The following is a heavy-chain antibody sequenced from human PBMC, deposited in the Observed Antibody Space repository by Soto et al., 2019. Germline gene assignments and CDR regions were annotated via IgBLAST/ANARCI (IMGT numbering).Heavy chain of an antibody. CDR3: WRIKRLIDGMDV. CDR2: INPNSGGT. J-gene: IGHJ6*02. Sequence: QVLLMQSGAEVAKPGASVKVSCKASGYTLIDYYMHWIRQAPGQGLEWLGWINPNSGGTNYAQKFQGRVTMTRDTSINTAYMELSRLTSDDTAVYYCWRIKRLIDGMDVWGQGTTVIVSS. V-gene: IGHV1-2*02. D-gene: IGHD3-16*02. CDR1: GYTLIDYY.